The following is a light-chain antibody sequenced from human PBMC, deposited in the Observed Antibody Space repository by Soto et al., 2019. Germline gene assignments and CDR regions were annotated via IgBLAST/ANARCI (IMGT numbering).Light chain of an antibody. J-gene: IGLJ2*01. V-gene: IGLV1-40*01. Sequence: QSVLTQPPSVSGAPGQRVTISCTGSSSNIGAGYDVHWYQQLPGTAPKLLIYGNXNRPSXXXXXXSGSKSGTSASLAITGLQAEDEADYYCQSYDSSLSGLLFGGGTKLTVL. CDR2: GNX. CDR1: SSNIGAGYD. CDR3: QSYDSSLSGLL.